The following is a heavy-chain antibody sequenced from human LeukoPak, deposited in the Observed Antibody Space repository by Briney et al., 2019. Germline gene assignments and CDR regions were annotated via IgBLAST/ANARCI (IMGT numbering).Heavy chain of an antibody. Sequence: GASLRLSCAASGFAFSAYAMSWVRQAPGKGLEWDSAISGSISGSGGSTYYADSVKGRFTISRDNSKNTLFLQLNSLRAEDTAVYYCAKEGIAVASFDYWGQGTLVTVSS. CDR2: ISGSISGSGGST. V-gene: IGHV3-23*01. CDR1: GFAFSAYA. J-gene: IGHJ4*02. CDR3: AKEGIAVASFDY. D-gene: IGHD6-19*01.